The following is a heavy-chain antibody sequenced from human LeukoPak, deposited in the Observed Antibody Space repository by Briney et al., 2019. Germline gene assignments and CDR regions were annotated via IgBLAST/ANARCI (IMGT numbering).Heavy chain of an antibody. CDR1: GFTFSSYG. V-gene: IGHV3-33*01. CDR2: IWYDGSNK. CDR3: ARDDWILNDAFDI. J-gene: IGHJ3*02. Sequence: PGGSLRLSCAASGFTFSSYGMHWVRQAPGKGLEWVAVIWYDGSNKYYADSVKGRFTISRDNSKNTLYLQMNSLRAEDTAVYYCARDDWILNDAFDIWGQGTMVTVSS. D-gene: IGHD3-9*01.